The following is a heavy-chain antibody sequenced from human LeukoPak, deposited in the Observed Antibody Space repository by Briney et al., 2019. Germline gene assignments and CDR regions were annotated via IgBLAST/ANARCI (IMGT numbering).Heavy chain of an antibody. V-gene: IGHV3-7*01. CDR2: IKADGSAK. D-gene: IGHD6-25*01. CDR1: GFTFSRYW. Sequence: GGSLRLSCAASGFTFSRYWMSWVRQAPGKGLERVANIKADGSAKNYVDSVKGRFTISRDNAENSLFLQMNSLRGEDTALYFCARERPAAASAFEIWGQGTRVTVSS. CDR3: ARERPAAASAFEI. J-gene: IGHJ3*02.